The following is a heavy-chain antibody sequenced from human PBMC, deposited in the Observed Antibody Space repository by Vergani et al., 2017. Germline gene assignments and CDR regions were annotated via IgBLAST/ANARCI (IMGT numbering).Heavy chain of an antibody. Sequence: EVQLVESGGGLVQPGGSLRLSCAASGFTFDDYAMHWVRQAPGKGLEWVSGISWNSGSIGYVDSVKGRFTISRDNAKNSLYLQMNSLRAEDTALYYCAKDPPDYWGQGTLVTVSS. CDR2: ISWNSGSI. CDR3: AKDPPDY. J-gene: IGHJ4*02. V-gene: IGHV3-9*01. CDR1: GFTFDDYA.